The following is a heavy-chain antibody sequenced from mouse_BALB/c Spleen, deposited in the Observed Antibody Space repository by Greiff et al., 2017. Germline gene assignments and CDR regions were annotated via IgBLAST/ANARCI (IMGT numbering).Heavy chain of an antibody. J-gene: IGHJ4*01. CDR3: AREEYDGCYSIDY. Sequence: EVMLVESGGGLVQPGGSRKLSCAASGFTFSSFGMHWVRQAPEKGLEWVAYIRSGSSTIYYADTVKGRCTISRDNPKNTLFLQMTSLMSEDTAMYYCAREEYDGCYSIDYWGQGTSVTGSS. D-gene: IGHD2-3*01. V-gene: IGHV5-17*02. CDR1: GFTFSSFG. CDR2: IRSGSSTI.